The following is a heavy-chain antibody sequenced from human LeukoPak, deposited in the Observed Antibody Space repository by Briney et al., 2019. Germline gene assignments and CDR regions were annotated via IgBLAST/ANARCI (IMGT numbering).Heavy chain of an antibody. Sequence: PGGSLRLSCAASGFTFSDYYMSWIRQAPGKGLEWVSYISSSGSTIYYADSVKGRFTISRDNAKNSLYLQMNSLRAEDTAVYYCARGAYSSSVPKKPAYYMDVWGKGTTVTVSS. CDR2: ISSSGSTI. CDR3: ARGAYSSSVPKKPAYYMDV. J-gene: IGHJ6*03. D-gene: IGHD6-6*01. CDR1: GFTFSDYY. V-gene: IGHV3-11*01.